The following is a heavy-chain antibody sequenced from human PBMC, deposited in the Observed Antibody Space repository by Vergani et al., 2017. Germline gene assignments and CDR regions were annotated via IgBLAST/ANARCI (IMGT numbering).Heavy chain of an antibody. CDR3: ARMGGYDEGDAFRIGYFDS. Sequence: QVQLQESGPGLVKPSETLSLTCTVSGGSISSGVSYCNWIRQHPGKGLEWIGYIYSTGSTHHNPSLRRRINMSVDTSKNQFSLKLNSVTAADTAMYYCARMGGYDEGDAFRIGYFDSWGPGILVTVSS. CDR1: GGSISSGVSY. V-gene: IGHV4-31*03. CDR2: IYSTGST. D-gene: IGHD3-22*01. J-gene: IGHJ4*02.